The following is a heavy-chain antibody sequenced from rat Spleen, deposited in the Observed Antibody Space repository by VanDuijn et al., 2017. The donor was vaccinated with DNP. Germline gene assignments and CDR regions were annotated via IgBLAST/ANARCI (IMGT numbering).Heavy chain of an antibody. D-gene: IGHD1-7*01. CDR1: GYSITSSYR. Sequence: EVQLQESGPGLVKPSQSLSLTCSVTGYSITSSYRWNWIRKFPGNRLDWMGYINSAGTTNYNPSLKSRISITRDTSKNHFFLQLNSVTTEDTATYYCARWTRYFDNWGQGVMVTVSS. CDR2: INSAGTT. J-gene: IGHJ2*01. V-gene: IGHV3-3*01. CDR3: ARWTRYFDN.